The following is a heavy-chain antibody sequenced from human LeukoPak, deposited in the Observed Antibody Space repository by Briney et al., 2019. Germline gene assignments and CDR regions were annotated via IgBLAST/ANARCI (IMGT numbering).Heavy chain of an antibody. CDR1: GASISSSTYY. D-gene: IGHD2-15*01. Sequence: SETLSLTCTASGASISSSTYYWGWIRQPPGKGLEWIGTVYYSGGTSYYPSLKSRVTISVDTSKNQFSLKLTSVTAADTAVYYCATQAAGGPLDYWRQGTLVAVSS. CDR3: ATQAAGGPLDY. CDR2: VYYSGGT. J-gene: IGHJ4*02. V-gene: IGHV4-39*01.